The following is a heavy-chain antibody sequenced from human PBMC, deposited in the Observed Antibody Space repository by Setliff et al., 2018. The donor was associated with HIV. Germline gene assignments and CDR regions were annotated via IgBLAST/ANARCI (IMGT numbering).Heavy chain of an antibody. CDR3: ASQIAVGI. J-gene: IGHJ3*02. V-gene: IGHV3-48*04. D-gene: IGHD6-19*01. Sequence: PGGSLRLSCVASGLSLSSYSMNWVRQAPGKGLEWIAYITSSRSNSIHYADSVKGRFTISRDNAKNTLYLEMNSLTAEDTAVYYCASQIAVGIWGQGTMVTVSS. CDR1: GLSLSSYS. CDR2: ITSSRSNSI.